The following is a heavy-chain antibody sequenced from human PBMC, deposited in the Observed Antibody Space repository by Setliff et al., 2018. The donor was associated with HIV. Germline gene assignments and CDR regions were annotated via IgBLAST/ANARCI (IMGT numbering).Heavy chain of an antibody. D-gene: IGHD3-16*01. CDR1: GATISSGGDY. CDR2: VYTSGTT. CDR3: ARGDGITSYYYYYYMDV. Sequence: TLSLTCTVSGATISSGGDYWTWIRQPAGKGLEWIGHVYTSGTTKYNPSLKSRVSILGDTSKNQFSLKLSSVTAADTAVYYCARGDGITSYYYYYYMDVWGKGTTVTVSS. V-gene: IGHV4-61*09. J-gene: IGHJ6*03.